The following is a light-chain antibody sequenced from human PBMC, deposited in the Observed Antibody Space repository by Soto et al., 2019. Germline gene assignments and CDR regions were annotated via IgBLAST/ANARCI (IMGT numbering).Light chain of an antibody. J-gene: IGKJ2*01. CDR1: QSVSSTY. CDR3: QRYDISPFA. V-gene: IGKV3-20*01. Sequence: EIVLTQSPGTLSLSPGERATLSCRASQSVSSTYLAWYQQKPGQAPRLLIYGASSRATGIPDRFSGSGSGTDFTLPISRREPEDFAVYYCQRYDISPFAFGQGTKLEIK. CDR2: GAS.